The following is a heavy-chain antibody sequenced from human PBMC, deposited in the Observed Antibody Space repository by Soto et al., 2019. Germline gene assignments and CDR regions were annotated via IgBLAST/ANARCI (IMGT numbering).Heavy chain of an antibody. V-gene: IGHV4-59*01. J-gene: IGHJ4*02. CDR2: IYYSGST. CDR1: GGSISSYY. Sequence: SETLSLTCTVSGGSISSYYWSWIRQPPGKGLEWIGYIYYSGSTNYNPSLKSRVTISVDTSKNQFSLKLSCVTAADTAVYYCARVLFGGSYRFDYWGQGTLVTVSS. D-gene: IGHD1-26*01. CDR3: ARVLFGGSYRFDY.